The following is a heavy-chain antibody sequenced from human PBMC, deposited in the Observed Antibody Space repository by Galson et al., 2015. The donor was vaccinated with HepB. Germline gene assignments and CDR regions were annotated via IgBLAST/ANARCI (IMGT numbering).Heavy chain of an antibody. D-gene: IGHD5-18*01. V-gene: IGHV1-69*04. CDR3: ARDVAGPGVTSGHDY. CDR1: GGTFSSYT. Sequence: SVKVSCKASGGTFSSYTISWVRQAPGQGLEWMGRIIPILGIANYAQKFQGRVTITADKSTSTAYMELSSLRADDTAVYYCARDVAGPGVTSGHDYWGQGTLVTVSS. CDR2: IIPILGIA. J-gene: IGHJ4*02.